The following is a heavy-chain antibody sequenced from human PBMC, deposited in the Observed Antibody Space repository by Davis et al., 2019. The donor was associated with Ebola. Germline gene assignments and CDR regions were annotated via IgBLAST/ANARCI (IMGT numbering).Heavy chain of an antibody. V-gene: IGHV1-18*01. J-gene: IGHJ6*02. Sequence: ASVKVSCKASGYTFTSYGISWVRQAPGQGLEWMGWISAYNGNTNYAQKLQGRVTMTRDTSTSTVYMELSSLRSEDTAVYYCARGSVDTNYYYYGMDVWGQGTTVTVSS. CDR3: ARGSVDTNYYYYGMDV. CDR2: ISAYNGNT. D-gene: IGHD2-15*01. CDR1: GYTFTSYG.